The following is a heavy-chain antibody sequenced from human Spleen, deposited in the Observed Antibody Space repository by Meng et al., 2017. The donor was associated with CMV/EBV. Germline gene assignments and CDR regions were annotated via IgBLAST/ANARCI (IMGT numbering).Heavy chain of an antibody. Sequence: SGVSISGDGYYWSWLRQHPGRGLEWIGSIYHSGNTDYNPSLKSRLTMSVDTSKNQFSLNLSAVTAAETAVYYCARGLATASFWFDSWGQGTLVTVSS. D-gene: IGHD6-13*01. CDR3: ARGLATASFWFDS. CDR1: GVSISGDGYY. V-gene: IGHV4-31*02. J-gene: IGHJ5*01. CDR2: IYHSGNT.